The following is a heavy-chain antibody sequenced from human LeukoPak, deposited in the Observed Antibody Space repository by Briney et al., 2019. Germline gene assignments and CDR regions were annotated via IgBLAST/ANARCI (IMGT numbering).Heavy chain of an antibody. D-gene: IGHD4-17*01. J-gene: IGHJ4*02. CDR1: GFTFSSYS. Sequence: GGSLRLSCAAPGFTFSSYSMNWVRQAPGKGLEWVSAISSRSVYIYSADSVRGRFTISRGDAENSLFLQMNSLRAEDTAVYYCARSRTTVTKDPLDSWGQGTLVTVSS. V-gene: IGHV3-21*01. CDR2: ISSRSVYI. CDR3: ARSRTTVTKDPLDS.